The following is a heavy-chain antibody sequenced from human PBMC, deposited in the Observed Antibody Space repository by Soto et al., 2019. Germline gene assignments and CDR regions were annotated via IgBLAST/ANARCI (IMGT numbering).Heavy chain of an antibody. CDR3: TTGVTGTPGAVEY. CDR1: GFTFRGSW. V-gene: IGHV3-15*01. CDR2: TKSRFDGGRR. Sequence: AGGSLRLSGAASGFTFRGSWIRWVRQAPGQGLEWIGRTKSRFDGGRRDHAASGKGRFSLSLYHSAHTLFLALQSLISQNTAGYSCTTGVTGTPGAVEYWGQGALVNVP. D-gene: IGHD1-7*01. J-gene: IGHJ4*02.